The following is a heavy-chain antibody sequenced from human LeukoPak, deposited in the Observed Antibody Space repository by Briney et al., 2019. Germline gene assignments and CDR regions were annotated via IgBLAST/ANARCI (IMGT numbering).Heavy chain of an antibody. CDR3: AKASYYYDSSGYYRLGYFNY. CDR1: GFTFSSYA. V-gene: IGHV3-23*01. Sequence: GGSLRLSCAASGFTFSSYAMSWVRQAPGKGLEWVSGISGSGGTAYYADSVKGRFTISRDNSKNTLYLQMNTLRAEDTAVYYCAKASYYYDSSGYYRLGYFNYWGQGTLDTVSP. J-gene: IGHJ4*02. D-gene: IGHD3-22*01. CDR2: ISGSGGTA.